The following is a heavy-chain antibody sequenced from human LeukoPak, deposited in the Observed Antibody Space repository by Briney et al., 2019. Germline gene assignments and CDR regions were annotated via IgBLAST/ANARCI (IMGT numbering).Heavy chain of an antibody. CDR1: GFTFSSYG. V-gene: IGHV3-48*04. D-gene: IGHD5-18*01. J-gene: IGHJ6*03. CDR3: ARLIQLNYMDV. CDR2: ISSSGSTI. Sequence: GGSLRLSCAASGFTFSSYGMHWVRQAPGKGLEWVSYISSSGSTIYYADSVKGRFTISRDNAKNSLYLQMNSLRAEDTAVYYCARLIQLNYMDVWGKGTTVTISS.